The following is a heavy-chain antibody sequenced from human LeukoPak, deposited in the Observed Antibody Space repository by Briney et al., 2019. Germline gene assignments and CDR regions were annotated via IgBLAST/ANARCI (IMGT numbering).Heavy chain of an antibody. V-gene: IGHV1-46*01. Sequence: ASVKVSCKASGYTFTGHYMYWVRQAPGQGLEWMGIINPSGGSTSYAQKFQGRVTMTRDTSTSTVYMELSSLRSEDTAVFYCARGRGTYCSSTSCQGDIWGQGTMVTVSS. D-gene: IGHD2-2*01. CDR2: INPSGGST. CDR1: GYTFTGHY. J-gene: IGHJ3*02. CDR3: ARGRGTYCSSTSCQGDI.